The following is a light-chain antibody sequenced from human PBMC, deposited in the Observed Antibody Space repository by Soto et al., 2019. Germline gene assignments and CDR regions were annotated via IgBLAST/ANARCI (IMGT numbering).Light chain of an antibody. CDR3: QQYGRSPMYT. J-gene: IGKJ2*01. Sequence: EIVLTQSPGTLSLSPGERATLSCRASQNISRFYLAWYHQRPGQAPKLLISGTSTRATGIPDRFSGSGSGTEFSLTINRLEPEDFAVYYCQQYGRSPMYTFGQGTNLEIK. V-gene: IGKV3-20*01. CDR2: GTS. CDR1: QNISRFY.